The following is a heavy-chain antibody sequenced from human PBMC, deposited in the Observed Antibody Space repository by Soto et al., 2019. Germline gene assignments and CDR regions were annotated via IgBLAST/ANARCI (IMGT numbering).Heavy chain of an antibody. CDR3: ARDRGYSSSWYYYYYGMDV. J-gene: IGHJ6*02. V-gene: IGHV4-4*02. D-gene: IGHD6-13*01. Sequence: PSETLSLTSAVSGGSISSSNWWSWVRQPPGKGLEWIGEIYHSGSTNYNPSLKSRVTISVDKSKNQFSLKLSSVTAADTAVYYCARDRGYSSSWYYYYYGMDVWGQGTTVTVSS. CDR2: IYHSGST. CDR1: GGSISSSNW.